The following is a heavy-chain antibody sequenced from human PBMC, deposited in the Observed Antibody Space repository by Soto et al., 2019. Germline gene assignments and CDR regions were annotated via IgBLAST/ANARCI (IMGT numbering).Heavy chain of an antibody. V-gene: IGHV4-59*01. D-gene: IGHD6-19*01. J-gene: IGHJ4*02. CDR2: IYYSGST. CDR1: GGSISSYY. CDR3: ARSRYTSGWWTPPFDY. Sequence: QVQLQESGPGLVKPSESLSLTCAVSGGSISSYYWSWIRQPPGKGLEWIGYIYYSGSTNYNPSLKSRVTISVDTSMNQFSLKLTSVTAADTAVYYCARSRYTSGWWTPPFDYWGQGTLVTVSS.